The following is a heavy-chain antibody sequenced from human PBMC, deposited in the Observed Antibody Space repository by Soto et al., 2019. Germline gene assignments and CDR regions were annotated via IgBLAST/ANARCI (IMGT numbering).Heavy chain of an antibody. CDR1: GFTLSSCG. J-gene: IGHJ4*02. V-gene: IGHV3-30*18. CDR2: ITYDGGSE. CDR3: AKEQSSGYYRVVDY. D-gene: IGHD6-19*01. Sequence: QVQVVESGGGVVQPGRSLRLSCAASGFTLSSCGMHWVRQAPGKGLEWVGVITYDGGSEHYADFVKGRFTISRDSSENTVYLQMNSLRVEDSAVYYCAKEQSSGYYRVVDYCGQGTLVTVSS.